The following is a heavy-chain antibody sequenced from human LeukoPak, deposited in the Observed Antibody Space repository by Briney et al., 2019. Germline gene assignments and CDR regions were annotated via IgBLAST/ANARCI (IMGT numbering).Heavy chain of an antibody. J-gene: IGHJ5*02. CDR2: ISDSGST. CDR1: GGSISSYF. D-gene: IGHD3-10*01. Sequence: SETLSLTCTVSGGSISSYFWSWIRQPPGKGLEWIGYISDSGSTDYNLSLKSRVTISVDTSKNQFSLKLRSVTAADTAVYYCARSEAPTVRGVIMVNWVDPWGQGTLVTVSS. V-gene: IGHV4-59*01. CDR3: ARSEAPTVRGVIMVNWVDP.